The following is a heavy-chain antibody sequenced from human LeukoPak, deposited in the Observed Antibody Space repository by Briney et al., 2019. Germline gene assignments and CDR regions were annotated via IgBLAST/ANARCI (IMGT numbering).Heavy chain of an antibody. CDR1: GYSISSGYY. V-gene: IGHV4-38-2*02. J-gene: IGHJ6*03. CDR2: IYHSGST. CDR3: VRGANYYYYYMDV. Sequence: SETLSLTCTVSGYSISSGYYWGWIRQPPGKGLEWIGSIYHSGSTYYNPSLKSRVTISVDTSKNQSPLKLSSVTAADTAVYYCVRGANYYYYYMDVWGKGTTVTISS.